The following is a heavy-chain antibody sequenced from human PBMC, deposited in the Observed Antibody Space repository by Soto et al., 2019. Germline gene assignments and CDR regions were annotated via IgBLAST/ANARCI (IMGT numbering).Heavy chain of an antibody. D-gene: IGHD3-9*01. J-gene: IGHJ5*02. Sequence: SETLSLTCTVSGGSISSYYWSWIRQPPGKGLEWIGYIYYSGSTYYNPSLKSRVTISVDTSKNQFSLKLSSVTAADTAVYYCARGNYDILTGYYFGWFDPWGQGTLVTVSS. CDR3: ARGNYDILTGYYFGWFDP. CDR1: GGSISSYY. CDR2: IYYSGST. V-gene: IGHV4-59*04.